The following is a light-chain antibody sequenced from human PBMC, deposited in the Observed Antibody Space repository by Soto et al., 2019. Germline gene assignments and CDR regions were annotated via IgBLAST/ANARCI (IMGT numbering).Light chain of an antibody. V-gene: IGLV2-11*01. CDR2: AVT. Sequence: QSALTQPRSVSGSPGRSVTISCTGTSSDVGGYNYVSWYQQYPGKAPKVMIYAVTKRPSGVPDRIAGSKSGNTASRTISGLQAEYEADYYCCSYAGSYTHYVFGTGTKVTVL. CDR3: CSYAGSYTHYV. J-gene: IGLJ1*01. CDR1: SSDVGGYNY.